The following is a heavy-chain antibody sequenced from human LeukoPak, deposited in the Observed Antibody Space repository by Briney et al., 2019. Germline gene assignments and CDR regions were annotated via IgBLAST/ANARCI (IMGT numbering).Heavy chain of an antibody. CDR1: GYTFTSYD. J-gene: IGHJ6*02. CDR3: ARAYCSSTSCLYYYYGMDV. D-gene: IGHD2-2*01. CDR2: MNPNSGNT. V-gene: IGHV1-8*01. Sequence: ASVKVSCKASGYTFTSYDINWVRQATGQGLEWMGWMNPNSGNTGYAQKFQGRVTMTRNTSISTAYMELSSLRSKDTAVYYCARAYCSSTSCLYYYYGMDVWGQGTTVTVSS.